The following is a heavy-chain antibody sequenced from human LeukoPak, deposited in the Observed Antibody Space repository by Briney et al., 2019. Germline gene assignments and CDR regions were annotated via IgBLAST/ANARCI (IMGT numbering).Heavy chain of an antibody. CDR3: ATGFYYYDSSGYYYYYYGMDV. CDR2: FDPEDGET. Sequence: ASVKVSCKVSGYTLTELSMHWVRQAPGKGLEWMGGFDPEDGETICAQKFQGRVTMTEDTSTDTAYMELSSLRSEDTAVYYCATGFYYYDSSGYYYYYYGMDVWGQGTTVTVSS. D-gene: IGHD3-22*01. J-gene: IGHJ6*02. CDR1: GYTLTELS. V-gene: IGHV1-24*01.